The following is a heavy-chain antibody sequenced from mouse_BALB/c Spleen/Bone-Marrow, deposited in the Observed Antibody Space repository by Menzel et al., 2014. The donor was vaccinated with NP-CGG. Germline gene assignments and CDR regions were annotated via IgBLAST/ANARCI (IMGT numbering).Heavy chain of an antibody. V-gene: IGHV1-43*01. Sequence: VQLQQSGPDLVKPGASVKISCKASGYSFTGYYMHWVKQSHGKSLEWIGRVNPNNGGTSYNQKFKGKATLTVDKSSSTAYMQLSSLTSEDSAVFYCTRSNYGYWYFDVWGAGTTVTVSS. D-gene: IGHD1-1*01. CDR3: TRSNYGYWYFDV. J-gene: IGHJ1*01. CDR1: GYSFTGYY. CDR2: VNPNNGGT.